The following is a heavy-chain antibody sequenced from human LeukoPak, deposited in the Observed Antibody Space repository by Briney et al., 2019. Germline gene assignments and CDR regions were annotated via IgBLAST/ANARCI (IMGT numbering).Heavy chain of an antibody. CDR1: GFTFSSYW. V-gene: IGHV3-74*01. CDR2: INGDGSGT. CDR3: ARSRAAAGTLGFDP. Sequence: PGGSLRLSCEASGFTFSSYWMHWVPQAPGKGLVWVSRINGDGSGTSYADSVKGRFTISRDNAKNTLYLQTNSLKAEDTAVYYCARSRAAAGTLGFDPWGQGTLVTVSS. D-gene: IGHD6-13*01. J-gene: IGHJ5*02.